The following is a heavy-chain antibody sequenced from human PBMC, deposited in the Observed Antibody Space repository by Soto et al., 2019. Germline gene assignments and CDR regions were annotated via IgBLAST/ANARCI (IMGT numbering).Heavy chain of an antibody. CDR3: ARGARAIFSPGGMDV. V-gene: IGHV3-7*03. J-gene: IGHJ6*02. Sequence: GGSLRLSCAASEFTFSNYWMSWVRQAPGKGLEWVANIKQDGSERYYEDSMKDRFTISRDNAKNSLYLQMNSLRAEDTAVYYCARGARAIFSPGGMDVWGQGTTVTVSS. CDR1: EFTFSNYW. CDR2: IKQDGSER. D-gene: IGHD3-3*02.